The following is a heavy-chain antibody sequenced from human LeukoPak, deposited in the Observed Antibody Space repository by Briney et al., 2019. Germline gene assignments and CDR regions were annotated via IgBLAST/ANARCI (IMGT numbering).Heavy chain of an antibody. CDR3: AKFSSTSCFDY. Sequence: GKSLTLSCVVSGFNFDNFAMHWVRQPLGKGLEWVSAISGSGGSTYYADSVKGRFTISRDNSKNTLYLQMNSLRAEDTAVYYCAKFSSTSCFDYWGQGTLVTVSS. CDR2: ISGSGGST. CDR1: GFNFDNFA. V-gene: IGHV3-23*01. D-gene: IGHD2-2*01. J-gene: IGHJ4*02.